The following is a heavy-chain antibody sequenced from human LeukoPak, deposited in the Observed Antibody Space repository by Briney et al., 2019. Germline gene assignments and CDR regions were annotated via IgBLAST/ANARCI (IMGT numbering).Heavy chain of an antibody. CDR3: AKPGYSSSWYYYYYYMDV. CDR1: GFTFSSYA. CDR2: ISGSGGST. Sequence: GGSLRLSCAASGFTFSSYAMSWVRQAPGKGLEWVSAISGSGGSTYYPDSVKGRFTISRDSSKNTLYLQMNSLRAEDTAVYYCAKPGYSSSWYYYYYYMDVWGKGTTVTVSS. V-gene: IGHV3-23*01. D-gene: IGHD6-13*01. J-gene: IGHJ6*03.